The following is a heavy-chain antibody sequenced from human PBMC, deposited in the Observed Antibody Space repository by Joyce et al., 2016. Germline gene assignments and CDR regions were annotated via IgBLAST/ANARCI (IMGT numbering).Heavy chain of an antibody. V-gene: IGHV3-23*01. CDR1: GFTFNSYS. J-gene: IGHJ3*02. Sequence: EVQLLESGGGLVQPGGSLRLSCTTSGFTFNSYSMSWVRQAPGKGLELVSAISGSGRSTFYADSVKGRFTISRDTSRNTLSLQMNSLRVEDTAVYYCAKETYQLPHIDAFDIWGQGTMVTVSS. D-gene: IGHD2-2*01. CDR2: ISGSGRST. CDR3: AKETYQLPHIDAFDI.